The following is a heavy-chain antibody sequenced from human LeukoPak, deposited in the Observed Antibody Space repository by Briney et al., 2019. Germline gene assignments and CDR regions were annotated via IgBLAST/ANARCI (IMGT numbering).Heavy chain of an antibody. Sequence: PSETLSLTCSVSGGSISSGSYYWSWIRQPAGKGLEYIGRIYTSASSNYNPSLKSRVTISVDTSKNQFSLKLSSVTATDTAVYYCAREGLLTGYYFFDYWGQGTLVTVSS. CDR3: AREGLLTGYYFFDY. V-gene: IGHV4-61*02. CDR2: IYTSASS. CDR1: GGSISSGSYY. D-gene: IGHD3-9*01. J-gene: IGHJ4*02.